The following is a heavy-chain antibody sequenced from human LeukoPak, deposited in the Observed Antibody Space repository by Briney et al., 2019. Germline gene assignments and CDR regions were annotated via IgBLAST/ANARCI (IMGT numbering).Heavy chain of an antibody. CDR3: ARDSLEAAGRGYYYYGMDV. CDR1: GFTVSSNY. CDR2: IYSGGST. V-gene: IGHV3-66*01. J-gene: IGHJ6*02. D-gene: IGHD6-13*01. Sequence: PGGSLRLSCAASGFTVSSNYMSWVRQAPGKGLEWVSVIYSGGSTYYADPVKGRFTISRDNSKNTLYLQMNSLRDEDTAVYYCARDSLEAAGRGYYYYGMDVWGQGTTVTVSS.